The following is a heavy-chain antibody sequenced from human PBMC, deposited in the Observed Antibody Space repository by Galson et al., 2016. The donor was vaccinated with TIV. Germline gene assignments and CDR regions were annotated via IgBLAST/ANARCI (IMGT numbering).Heavy chain of an antibody. CDR2: VIPMFGTS. CDR1: GGTFSSHA. D-gene: IGHD6-19*01. Sequence: SVKVSCKASGGTFSSHAISWVRQAPGQGLEWVGGVIPMFGTSIYAQELQGRITIIADKSSGTAYMELRSLRSEDTAVYYCAAVGRSHYEATKFYWYFDLWGRGTLVTVSS. J-gene: IGHJ2*01. V-gene: IGHV1-69*06. CDR3: AAVGRSHYEATKFYWYFDL.